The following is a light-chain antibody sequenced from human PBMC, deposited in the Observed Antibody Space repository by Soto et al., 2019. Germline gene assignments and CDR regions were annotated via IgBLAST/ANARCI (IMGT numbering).Light chain of an antibody. CDR1: SSDVGSYNL. CDR2: EGS. CDR3: CSYAGSSTPNWV. J-gene: IGLJ3*02. Sequence: QSALTQPASVSGSPGQSITISCTGTSSDVGSYNLVSWYQQHPGKAPKLMIYEGSKRPSGVSNRFSGSKSGNMASLTISGLQAEDEADYYCCSYAGSSTPNWVFGGGTKVTVL. V-gene: IGLV2-23*01.